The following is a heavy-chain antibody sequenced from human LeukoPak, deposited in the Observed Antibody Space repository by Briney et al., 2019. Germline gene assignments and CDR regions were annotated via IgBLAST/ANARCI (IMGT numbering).Heavy chain of an antibody. CDR1: GFTVSSNY. CDR2: IYSGGST. J-gene: IGHJ6*02. CDR3: ARDSGSGSYYTTSRDYGMDV. V-gene: IGHV3-66*01. D-gene: IGHD3-10*01. Sequence: PGGSLRHSCAASGFTVSSNYMSWVRHAPGKGLEWVSVIYSGGSTYYADSVKGRFTISRDNSKNTLYLQMNSLRAEDTAVYYCARDSGSGSYYTTSRDYGMDVWGQGTTVTVSS.